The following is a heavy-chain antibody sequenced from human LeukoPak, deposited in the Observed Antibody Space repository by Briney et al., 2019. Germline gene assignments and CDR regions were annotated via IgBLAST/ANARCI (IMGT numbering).Heavy chain of an antibody. J-gene: IGHJ6*03. CDR3: ARYSRYMDA. V-gene: IGHV4-59*01. D-gene: IGHD2-21*01. CDR2: IYYSGST. CDR1: VGSISSYY. Sequence: SETLSLTCTVSVGSISSYYWSWIRQPPGKGLEWIGYIYYSGSTNYNPSLKSRVTISVDTSKNQFSLKLNSVTAADTAVYYCARYSRYMDAWGKGTTVTVSS.